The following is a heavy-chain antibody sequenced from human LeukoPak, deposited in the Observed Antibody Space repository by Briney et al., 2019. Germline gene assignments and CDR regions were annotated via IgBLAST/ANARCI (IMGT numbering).Heavy chain of an antibody. CDR1: GFTFSSYS. CDR3: ARHRYSYGPGFDY. V-gene: IGHV3-48*04. Sequence: GGSLRLSCAASGFTFSSYSLNWVRQAPGKGLEWISYISSSGTNIDYADSVKGRFTISRDNGKNSLYLQMNRLRAEDTAVYYCARHRYSYGPGFDYWGQGTLVTVSS. D-gene: IGHD5-18*01. CDR2: ISSSGTNI. J-gene: IGHJ4*02.